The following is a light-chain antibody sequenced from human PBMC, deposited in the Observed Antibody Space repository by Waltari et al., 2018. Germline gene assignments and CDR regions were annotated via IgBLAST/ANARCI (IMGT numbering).Light chain of an antibody. CDR1: QSVSSS. CDR2: DAS. CDR3: QQRSDWLALT. Sequence: EIILTQSPATLSLSPGERPTHSCRASQSVSSSLAWYQQKPGQAPRLLIYDASNRATGIPARFTGSGSGTDFTLTISSLEPEDFAVYFCQQRSDWLALTFGGGTKVEIK. V-gene: IGKV3-11*01. J-gene: IGKJ4*01.